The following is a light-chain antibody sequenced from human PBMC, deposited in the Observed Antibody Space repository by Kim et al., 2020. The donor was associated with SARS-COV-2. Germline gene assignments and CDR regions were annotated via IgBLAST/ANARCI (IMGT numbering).Light chain of an antibody. Sequence: SYELTQPLSVSVALGQTARITCGEKNIESKNVHWYQQKPGQAPVLVIYRDSNRPSGIPERFSGANSGNTATLTISRAQVGDEADFYCQVWDSSTGVVFGGGTQLTVL. CDR3: QVWDSSTGVV. CDR1: NIESKN. V-gene: IGLV3-9*01. CDR2: RDS. J-gene: IGLJ3*02.